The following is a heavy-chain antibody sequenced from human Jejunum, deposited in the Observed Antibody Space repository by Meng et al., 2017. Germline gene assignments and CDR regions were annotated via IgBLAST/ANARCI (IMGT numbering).Heavy chain of an antibody. CDR1: GGSISSSSYY. V-gene: IGHV4-39*07. D-gene: IGHD2-15*01. CDR3: ARDKGCSGGSCYLPNTNWFDP. Sequence: SETLSLTCTVSGGSISSSSYYWGWIRQPPGKGLEWIGSIHYSGSTSYNPSLTSRVTISVDTSMNQFSLKLSSVTAADTAVYYCARDKGCSGGSCYLPNTNWFDPWGQGTLVTVSS. CDR2: IHYSGST. J-gene: IGHJ5*02.